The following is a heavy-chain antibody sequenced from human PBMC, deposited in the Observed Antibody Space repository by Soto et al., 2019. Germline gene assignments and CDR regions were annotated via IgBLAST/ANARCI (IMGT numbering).Heavy chain of an antibody. D-gene: IGHD2-2*01. V-gene: IGHV4-4*02. J-gene: IGHJ4*02. CDR3: ARVLGYCSSTSCRPFDS. CDR2: IYHSGST. CDR1: SGSISSSNW. Sequence: QVQLQESDPGLVKPSGTLSLTCAVSSGSISSSNWWSWVRQPPGKGLEWIGEIYHSGSTNYNPSLKSRVTISVDKSKNQFSLNLSSVTAADTAVYYCARVLGYCSSTSCRPFDSWGQGTLVTVSS.